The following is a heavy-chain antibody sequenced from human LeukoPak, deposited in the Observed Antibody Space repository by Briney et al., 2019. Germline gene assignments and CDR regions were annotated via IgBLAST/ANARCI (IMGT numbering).Heavy chain of an antibody. CDR3: ARDKVVPAARGNNNWFDP. Sequence: SETLSLTCTVSGGSISSYYWSWIRQPPGKGREWIGYIYYSGSTNYNPSLKSRVTISVDTSKNQFSLKLSSVTAADTAVYYCARDKVVPAARGNNNWFDPWGQGTLVTVSS. CDR2: IYYSGST. CDR1: GGSISSYY. V-gene: IGHV4-59*12. D-gene: IGHD2-2*01. J-gene: IGHJ5*02.